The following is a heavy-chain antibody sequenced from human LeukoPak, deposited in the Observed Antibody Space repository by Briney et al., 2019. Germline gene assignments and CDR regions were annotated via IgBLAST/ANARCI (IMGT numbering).Heavy chain of an antibody. V-gene: IGHV3-48*01. CDR1: GFTFSSYS. CDR3: ARDLVDTAMAVCDY. CDR2: ISSSSSTI. Sequence: GGSLRLSCAASGFTFSSYSMNWVRQAPGKGLEWVSYISSSSSTIYYADSVKGRFTISRDNAKNSLYLQMNSLRAEDTAVYYCARDLVDTAMAVCDYWGQGTLVTVSS. D-gene: IGHD5-18*01. J-gene: IGHJ4*02.